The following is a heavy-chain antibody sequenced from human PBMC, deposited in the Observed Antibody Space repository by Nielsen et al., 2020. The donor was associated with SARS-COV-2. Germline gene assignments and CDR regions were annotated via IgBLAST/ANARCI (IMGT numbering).Heavy chain of an antibody. CDR3: AKGRGDIGVYQYYYGLDV. Sequence: GESLKISCKGSGYSFTTYWIGWVRQMPGKGLEWMGIIYPGDSDTRYSPSLQGQVTISADKSISTAYLQWSSLKASDTAIYYCAKGRGDIGVYQYYYGLDVWGQGTTVTVSS. J-gene: IGHJ6*02. D-gene: IGHD2-15*01. CDR2: IYPGDSDT. V-gene: IGHV5-51*01. CDR1: GYSFTTYW.